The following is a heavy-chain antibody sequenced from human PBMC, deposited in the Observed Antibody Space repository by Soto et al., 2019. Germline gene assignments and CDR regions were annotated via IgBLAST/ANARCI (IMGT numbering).Heavy chain of an antibody. D-gene: IGHD1-26*01. J-gene: IGHJ4*02. CDR2: ISYDGSNK. CDR1: GFTFSSYA. V-gene: IGHV3-30-3*01. CDR3: ARDVAKWELLGDY. Sequence: GGSLRLSCAASGFTFSSYAMHWVRQAPGKGLEWAAVISYDGSNKYYADSVKGRFTISRDNSKNTLYLQMNSLRAEDTAVYYCARDVAKWELLGDYWGQGTLVTVSS.